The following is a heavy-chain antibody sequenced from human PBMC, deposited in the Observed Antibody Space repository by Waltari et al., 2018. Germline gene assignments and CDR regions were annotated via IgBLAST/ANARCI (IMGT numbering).Heavy chain of an antibody. V-gene: IGHV3-30*01. CDR2: ISYDGSNK. D-gene: IGHD6-13*01. CDR3: AREEQQLGELRGDNWFDP. Sequence: QVQLVESGGGVVQPGRSLRLSCAASGFTFSSYAMHWVRQAPGKGLEWVAFISYDGSNKYYADSVKGRFTISRDNSKNTLYLQMNSLRAEDTAVYYCAREEQQLGELRGDNWFDPWGQGTLVTVSS. CDR1: GFTFSSYA. J-gene: IGHJ5*02.